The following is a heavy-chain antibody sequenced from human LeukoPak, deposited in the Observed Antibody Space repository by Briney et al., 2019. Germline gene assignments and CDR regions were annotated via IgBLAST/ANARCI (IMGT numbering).Heavy chain of an antibody. Sequence: GGSLRLSCAASGFTVSSNYMSWVRQAPGKGLEWVANIKQDGSEIYYVDSVKGRFTISRDNAKNSLYLQMNSLRAEDTAVYYCAKRDYWGQGTLVTVSS. CDR1: GFTVSSNY. CDR3: AKRDY. V-gene: IGHV3-7*03. J-gene: IGHJ4*02. CDR2: IKQDGSEI.